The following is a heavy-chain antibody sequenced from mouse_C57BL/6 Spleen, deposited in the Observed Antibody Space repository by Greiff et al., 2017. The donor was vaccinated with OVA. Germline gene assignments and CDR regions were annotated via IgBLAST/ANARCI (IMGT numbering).Heavy chain of an antibody. Sequence: QVQLQQPGAELVKPGASVKLSCKASGYTFTSYWMHWVKQRPGQGLECIGRINPNSGGTNYNEKFKSKATLTVDKPSSPAYMQLSSLTCEDSAVNDCARVGSSYWDLDVWGTGTTVTVSS. V-gene: IGHV1-72*01. CDR2: INPNSGGT. J-gene: IGHJ1*03. CDR1: GYTFTSYW. D-gene: IGHD1-1*01. CDR3: ARVGSSYWDLDV.